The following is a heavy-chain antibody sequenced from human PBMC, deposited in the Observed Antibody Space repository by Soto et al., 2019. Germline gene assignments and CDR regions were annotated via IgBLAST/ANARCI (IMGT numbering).Heavy chain of an antibody. CDR1: GFTFSSYG. V-gene: IGHV3-30*18. D-gene: IGHD2-21*01. Sequence: PGGSLRLSCAAYGFTFSSYGMHWVRQAPGKGLEWVAVISYDGSNKYYADSVKGRFTISRDNSKNTLYLQMNSLRAEDTAVYYYANIVGGYRGSSYCYGMEVWGQGTTVTVSA. CDR2: ISYDGSNK. J-gene: IGHJ6*01. CDR3: ANIVGGYRGSSYCYGMEV.